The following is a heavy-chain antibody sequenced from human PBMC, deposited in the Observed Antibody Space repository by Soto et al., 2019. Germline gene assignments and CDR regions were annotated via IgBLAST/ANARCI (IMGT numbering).Heavy chain of an antibody. Sequence: EVQLLESGGGLVQPGGSLRLSCAASSFTFSSYAMSWVRQAPGKGLEWVSTITGSGDGTYYADSVKGRFTISRDNSKNTLYLQMHSLRAEDTARYYCAKALGPTLTTSLGRHFHHWGQGTLVTVSS. V-gene: IGHV3-23*01. D-gene: IGHD4-17*01. CDR2: ITGSGDGT. CDR1: SFTFSSYA. J-gene: IGHJ1*01. CDR3: AKALGPTLTTSLGRHFHH.